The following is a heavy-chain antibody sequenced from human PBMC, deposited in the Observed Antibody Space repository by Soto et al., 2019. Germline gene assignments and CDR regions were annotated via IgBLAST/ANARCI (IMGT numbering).Heavy chain of an antibody. V-gene: IGHV3-48*02. D-gene: IGHD6-13*01. J-gene: IGHJ6*02. CDR2: ISSSSSTI. CDR3: ARGTKYSSSWYRTEDYYYGMDV. Sequence: GGSLRVSCAASGFTFSSDSLNWDRQAPGKGLDFVSYISSSSSTIYYADSVKGRFTISRDNAKNSLYLQMNSLRDEDTAVYYCARGTKYSSSWYRTEDYYYGMDVWGQGTTVTVSS. CDR1: GFTFSSDS.